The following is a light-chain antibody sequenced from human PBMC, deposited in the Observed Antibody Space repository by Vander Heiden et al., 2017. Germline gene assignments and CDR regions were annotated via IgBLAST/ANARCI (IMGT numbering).Light chain of an antibody. CDR2: KAS. CDR3: QQYNSYSPVT. Sequence: DIQMTQSPCTLSASEGERVTITCRASQSISSWLAWYQQKPGKAPKLLIYKASSLESGVPSRFSSSGSGTEFTLTISSLQPDDFATYYCQQYNSYSPVTFGGGTKVEIK. CDR1: QSISSW. J-gene: IGKJ4*01. V-gene: IGKV1-5*03.